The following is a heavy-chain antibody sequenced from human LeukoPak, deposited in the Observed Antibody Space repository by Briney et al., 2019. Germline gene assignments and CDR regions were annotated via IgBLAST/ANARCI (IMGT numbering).Heavy chain of an antibody. V-gene: IGHV3-30*18. D-gene: IGHD3-10*01. CDR1: GFTFRSYG. J-gene: IGHJ4*02. Sequence: PGGSERLSCAASGFTFRSYGVHWARHSRGEGREWVVVISYDGSNKYYADSVRGRFTISRDNSKNTLYLQMNSLRADDTAVYYCAKYGSGSYFDYWGQGTLVTVSS. CDR3: AKYGSGSYFDY. CDR2: ISYDGSNK.